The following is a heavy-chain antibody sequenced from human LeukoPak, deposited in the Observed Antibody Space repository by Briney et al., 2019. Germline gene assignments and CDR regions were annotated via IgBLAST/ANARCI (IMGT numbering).Heavy chain of an antibody. CDR3: ARSEGYCSGGSCYSDI. D-gene: IGHD2-15*01. CDR2: IIPILGIA. CDR1: GGTFSSYA. Sequence: SVKVSCTASGGTFSSYAISWVRQAPGQGLEWMGKIIPILGIANYAQKFQGRVTITADKSTSTAYMELSSLRSEDTAVYYCARSEGYCSGGSCYSDIWGQGTMVTVSS. J-gene: IGHJ3*02. V-gene: IGHV1-69*04.